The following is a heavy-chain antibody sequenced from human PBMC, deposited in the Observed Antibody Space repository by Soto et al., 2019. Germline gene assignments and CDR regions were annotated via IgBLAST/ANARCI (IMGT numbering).Heavy chain of an antibody. CDR1: GFTFSSYA. J-gene: IGHJ4*02. V-gene: IGHV3-30-3*01. CDR3: ASIIMGGWYGDN. Sequence: PGGSLRLSCAASGFTFSSYAMHWVRQAPGKGLEWVAVISYDGSNKYYADSVKGRFTISRDNSKNTLYLQMSSLRAEDTAVYYCASIIMGGWYGDNWGQGTLVTVSS. CDR2: ISYDGSNK. D-gene: IGHD6-19*01.